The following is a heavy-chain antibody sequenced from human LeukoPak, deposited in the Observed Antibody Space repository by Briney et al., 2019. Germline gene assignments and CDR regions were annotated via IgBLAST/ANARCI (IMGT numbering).Heavy chain of an antibody. V-gene: IGHV3-7*01. CDR1: GFTFSGYW. J-gene: IGHJ6*02. CDR3: ARLGGVDCGVVIMWSYYYGMDV. Sequence: GGSLRLSCAAPGFTFSGYWMGWVRQAPGKGLEWVANINQDGSKKYYVDSVKGRFTISREKAKNSRYLQMNRLRAEDTAVFYCARLGGVDCGVVIMWSYYYGMDVWGQGTTVTVSS. CDR2: INQDGSKK. D-gene: IGHD3-3*01.